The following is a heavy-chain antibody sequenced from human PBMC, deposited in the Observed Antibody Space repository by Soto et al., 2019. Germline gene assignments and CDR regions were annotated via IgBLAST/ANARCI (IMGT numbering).Heavy chain of an antibody. V-gene: IGHV3-23*01. D-gene: IGHD6-6*01. CDR1: GFTFSIYV. CDR3: ARVQGTARTAFDV. CDR2: VSGSAGTT. J-gene: IGHJ3*01. Sequence: EVQLLESGGGLVQPGGSLRLSCEASGFTFSIYVMTWVRQAPGKGLEWVSAVSGSAGTTYYADSVKGRFSISRDNSKNTLYLLMNSLTADDTAVYYCARVQGTARTAFDVWGHGTMVTVSS.